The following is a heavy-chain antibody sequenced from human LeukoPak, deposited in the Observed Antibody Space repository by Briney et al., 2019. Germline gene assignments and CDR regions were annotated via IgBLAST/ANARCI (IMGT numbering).Heavy chain of an antibody. D-gene: IGHD1-26*01. Sequence: PGGSLRLSCAASGFTFSSYAMHWVRQAPGKGLVWVSRVKSDGSSTSYADSVKGRFTISRDNARNTLYLQMNSLRAEDTAVYYCARDSGSYSLDYWGQGTLVTVSS. CDR3: ARDSGSYSLDY. V-gene: IGHV3-74*01. CDR2: VKSDGSST. J-gene: IGHJ4*02. CDR1: GFTFSSYA.